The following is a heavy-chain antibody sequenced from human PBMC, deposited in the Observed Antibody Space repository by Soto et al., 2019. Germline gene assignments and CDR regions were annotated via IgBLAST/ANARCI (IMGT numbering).Heavy chain of an antibody. D-gene: IGHD5-12*01. J-gene: IGHJ4*02. CDR3: AGGIEWLRIFDY. Sequence: QVQLQESGPGLVKPSQTLSLTCTVSGGSISSGDYYWSWIRQPPGKGLEWIGYIYYSGSTYYNPSLQRRVTISVGPSQDQFSLKLGSVTAAATAVYYCAGGIEWLRIFDYWGRGTLVTVSS. V-gene: IGHV4-30-4*01. CDR1: GGSISSGDYY. CDR2: IYYSGST.